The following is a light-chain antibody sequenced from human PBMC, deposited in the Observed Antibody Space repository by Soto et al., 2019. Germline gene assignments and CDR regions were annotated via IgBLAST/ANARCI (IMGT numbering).Light chain of an antibody. CDR2: GAS. Sequence: EIVMTQSPATLSVTPGERATLSCRASQSVSNNLAWYQQKPGQAPRLLIYGASTRATGIPARFSGSGSGTEFTLTISSLQSEDFAVYYCQQYNNWPPWTFGQGTKVEIK. CDR3: QQYNNWPPWT. CDR1: QSVSNN. J-gene: IGKJ1*01. V-gene: IGKV3-15*01.